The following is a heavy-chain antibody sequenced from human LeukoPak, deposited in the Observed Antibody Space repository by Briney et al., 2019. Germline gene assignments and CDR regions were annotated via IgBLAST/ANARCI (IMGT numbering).Heavy chain of an antibody. V-gene: IGHV3-11*01. CDR3: ARDYKAARHFDY. J-gene: IGHJ4*02. Sequence: GGSLRLSCAASGFTFSDYYMSWIRQAPGKGLEWVSYISSSGSTIYYADSVKGRFIISRDNAKNSLYLQMNSLRAEDTAVYYCARDYKAARHFDYWGQGTLVTVSS. D-gene: IGHD6-6*01. CDR1: GFTFSDYY. CDR2: ISSSGSTI.